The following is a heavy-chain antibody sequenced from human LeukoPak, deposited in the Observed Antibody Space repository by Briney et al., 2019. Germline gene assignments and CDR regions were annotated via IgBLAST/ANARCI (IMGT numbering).Heavy chain of an antibody. CDR3: ANARRISDYVNNY. Sequence: GGSLRLSCVTSGLGATGVSFSNFEMHWVRQAPGKGLEWVAVIWYDGTYSYYADSVKGRFIISRDNSKNTLYLQMNKLRADEADEYYAANARRISDYVNNYWGQGALVTVSS. D-gene: IGHD4-17*01. J-gene: IGHJ4*02. V-gene: IGHV3-30*02. CDR2: IWYDGTYS. CDR1: GLGATGVSFSNFE.